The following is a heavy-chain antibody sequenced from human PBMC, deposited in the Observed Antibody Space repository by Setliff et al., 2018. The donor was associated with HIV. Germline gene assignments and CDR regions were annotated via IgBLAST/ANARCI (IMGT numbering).Heavy chain of an antibody. J-gene: IGHJ3*02. D-gene: IGHD3-10*01. CDR1: GYSFTNYW. CDR3: ARVSRNLYGHLDGFDI. Sequence: GESLKISCKGSGYSFTNYWIGWVRQMPGKGLEWMGFIYPGDSDTRYSPSFQGQVSMSADKSINTAYLQWSSLKASDTAVYYCARVSRNLYGHLDGFDIWGHGTMVTVSS. CDR2: IYPGDSDT. V-gene: IGHV5-51*01.